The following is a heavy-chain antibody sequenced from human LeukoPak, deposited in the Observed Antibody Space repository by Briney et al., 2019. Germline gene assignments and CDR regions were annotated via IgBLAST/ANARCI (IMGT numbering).Heavy chain of an antibody. D-gene: IGHD1-1*01. Sequence: GGSLRLSCTASGFPFIEYSMNWVRQAPGKGLEWISYIGIDSGNTRYADSVGGRFTISADKAKNSLYLQMNSLRVEDTAVYYCARDHNYAFDNWGQGTLVSVAS. CDR3: ARDHNYAFDN. CDR1: GFPFIEYS. V-gene: IGHV3-48*01. CDR2: IGIDSGNT. J-gene: IGHJ4*02.